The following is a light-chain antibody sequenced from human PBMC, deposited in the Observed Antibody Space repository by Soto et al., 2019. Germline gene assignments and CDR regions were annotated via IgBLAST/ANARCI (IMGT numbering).Light chain of an antibody. V-gene: IGKV3-11*01. Sequence: VLTQSPATLSLSPGARAPLSCRARLNVNSYLAWYQQKPGQAPRLLIYDASNRAAGIPARFSGSGSGTDFTLTISSLEPEDFAIYYCQQRQYWPPITFGQGTRLEIK. CDR1: LNVNSY. CDR3: QQRQYWPPIT. J-gene: IGKJ5*01. CDR2: DAS.